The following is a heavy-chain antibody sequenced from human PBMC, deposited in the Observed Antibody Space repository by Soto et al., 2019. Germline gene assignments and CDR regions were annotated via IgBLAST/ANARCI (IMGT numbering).Heavy chain of an antibody. CDR3: ARDGGRHSGGIDY. D-gene: IGHD1-26*01. Sequence: QVQLVQSGAEVKKPGSSVKVSCKASGGTFSSYSINWVRQAPGQGLEWMGEIIPIFGTANYAQKFQGRVTMTVDESTSTAYMELRSLRSEDTAVYYCARDGGRHSGGIDYWGQGTLVTVSS. CDR1: GGTFSSYS. J-gene: IGHJ4*02. CDR2: IIPIFGTA. V-gene: IGHV1-69*01.